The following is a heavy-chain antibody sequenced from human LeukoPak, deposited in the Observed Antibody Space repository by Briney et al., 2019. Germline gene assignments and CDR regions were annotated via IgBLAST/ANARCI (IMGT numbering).Heavy chain of an antibody. Sequence: ASVKVSCKASRYTFTSYDINWVRQATGQGLEWMGWINPNSGGTNYAQKFQGRVTMTRDTSISTAYMELSRLRSDDTAVYYCARWGIRGGPAVVYFDYWGQGALVTVSS. CDR1: RYTFTSYD. D-gene: IGHD3-10*01. J-gene: IGHJ4*02. V-gene: IGHV1-2*02. CDR2: INPNSGGT. CDR3: ARWGIRGGPAVVYFDY.